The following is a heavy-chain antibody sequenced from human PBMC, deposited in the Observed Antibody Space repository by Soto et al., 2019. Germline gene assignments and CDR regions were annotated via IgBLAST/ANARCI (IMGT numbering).Heavy chain of an antibody. V-gene: IGHV4-59*01. CDR3: ARGDVADYFDY. Sequence: SETLSLTCTVSGGSISRYYWSWIRQPPGKGLEWIGYIYYTGRTNYNPSLKSRVTISVDTSKNQFSLKLSSVTAADTAIYYCARGDVADYFDYWGQGTLVTVSS. D-gene: IGHD5-12*01. CDR1: GGSISRYY. J-gene: IGHJ4*02. CDR2: IYYTGRT.